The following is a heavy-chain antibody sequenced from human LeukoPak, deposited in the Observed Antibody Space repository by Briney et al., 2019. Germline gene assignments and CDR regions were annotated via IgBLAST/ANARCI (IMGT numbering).Heavy chain of an antibody. CDR3: AASPGYCSGGSCYNDAFDI. Sequence: GASVKVSCKASGFTFTSSAMQWVRQARGQRREWIGWIVVGSGNTNYAQKFQERVTITRDMSTSTAYMELSSLRSEDTAVYYCAASPGYCSGGSCYNDAFDIWGQGTMVTVSS. CDR2: IVVGSGNT. D-gene: IGHD2-15*01. J-gene: IGHJ3*02. V-gene: IGHV1-58*02. CDR1: GFTFTSSA.